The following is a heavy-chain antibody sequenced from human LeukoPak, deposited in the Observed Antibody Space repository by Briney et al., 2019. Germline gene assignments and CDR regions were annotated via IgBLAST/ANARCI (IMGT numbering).Heavy chain of an antibody. CDR2: IDLNTGDT. Sequence: ASVKVSCKASGYTFIDYWIHWVRQAPGQGLEWMGRIDLNTGDTTSAQEFQGRVTMTRDTSISTVYLDLSGLGSDDTAVYYCARDAPHQRFDYWGQGTLVTVSS. V-gene: IGHV1-2*02. CDR1: GYTFIDYW. J-gene: IGHJ4*02. CDR3: ARDAPHQRFDY.